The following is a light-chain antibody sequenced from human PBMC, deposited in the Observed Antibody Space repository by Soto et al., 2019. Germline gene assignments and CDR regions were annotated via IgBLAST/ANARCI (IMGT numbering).Light chain of an antibody. CDR1: NRDVGTYSL. CDR2: EGS. CDR3: CSYAGGSTYV. V-gene: IGLV2-23*01. Sequence: QSALTQPASVSGSPGQSITISCTGTNRDVGTYSLVSWYQQYPGKAPKLMVYEGSKRPSGISNRFSGSKSGNTASLTISGLQAEDEADYYCCSYAGGSTYVFGSGTKLTVL. J-gene: IGLJ1*01.